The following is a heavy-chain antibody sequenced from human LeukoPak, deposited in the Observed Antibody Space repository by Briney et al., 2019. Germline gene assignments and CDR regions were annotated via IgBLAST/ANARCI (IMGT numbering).Heavy chain of an antibody. V-gene: IGHV3-23*01. D-gene: IGHD3-10*01. CDR3: AKRGIVIRAVIIVGFHKEAYYFDY. CDR2: ISDSGGSK. J-gene: IGHJ4*02. Sequence: GGSLRLSCAVSRITLSNYGMSWVRQAPGKGREWVAGISDSGGSKNYADSVKGRFTISRDNPKNTLYLQMNSLRAEDTAVYFCAKRGIVIRAVIIVGFHKEAYYFDYWGQGALVTVSS. CDR1: RITLSNYG.